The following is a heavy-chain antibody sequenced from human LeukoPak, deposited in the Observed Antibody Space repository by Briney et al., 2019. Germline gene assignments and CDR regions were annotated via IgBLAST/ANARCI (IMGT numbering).Heavy chain of an antibody. V-gene: IGHV3-7*01. Sequence: GGSLRLSCAASGFTFSSYWMSWVRQAPGKGLEWVANIKQDGSEKYYVDSVKGRFTISRDYAKNSLYLQVNSLRAEDTAVYYCARVMLYYYDSSGYYYEGFDYWGQGTLVTVSS. J-gene: IGHJ4*02. CDR2: IKQDGSEK. D-gene: IGHD3-22*01. CDR1: GFTFSSYW. CDR3: ARVMLYYYDSSGYYYEGFDY.